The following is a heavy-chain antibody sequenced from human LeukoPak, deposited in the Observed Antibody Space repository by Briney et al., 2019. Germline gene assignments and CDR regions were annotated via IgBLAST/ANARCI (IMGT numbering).Heavy chain of an antibody. CDR3: ARINGGNPDY. V-gene: IGHV6-1*01. CDR1: GWSVSSNNSA. J-gene: IGHJ4*02. D-gene: IGHD4-23*01. Sequence: SQALPLTCPISGWSVSSNNSAWHWTTHSPSRALEWLGRTYYRSKWYNDYALSVKSRITISPDTSKNQFSLQLNSVTPEDTAVYYCARINGGNPDYWGQGTLVTVSS. CDR2: TYYRSKWYN.